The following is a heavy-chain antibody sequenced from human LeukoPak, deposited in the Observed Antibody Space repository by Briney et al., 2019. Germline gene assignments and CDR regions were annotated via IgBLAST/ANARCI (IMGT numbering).Heavy chain of an antibody. CDR2: IIPIFGTA. Sequence: ASVTVSCKASVGTFSSYAISWVRQAPGQGLEWMGGIIPIFGTANYAQKFQGRVTITTDESTSTAYMELSSLRSEDTAVYYCARGSSWLGHGYYYYYYMDVWGKGTTVTVSS. CDR1: VGTFSSYA. CDR3: ARGSSWLGHGYYYYYYMDV. J-gene: IGHJ6*03. D-gene: IGHD6-13*01. V-gene: IGHV1-69*05.